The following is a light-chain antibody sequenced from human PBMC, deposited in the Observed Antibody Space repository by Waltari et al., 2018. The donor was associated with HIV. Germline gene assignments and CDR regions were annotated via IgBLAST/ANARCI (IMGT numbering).Light chain of an antibody. CDR2: KDS. CDR3: QSADSSGTYRV. CDR1: ALPKQY. V-gene: IGLV3-25*03. J-gene: IGLJ3*02. Sequence: SYELTQPPSVSVSPGQPARITCSGDALPKQYAYWYHQKPGQAPVMVIYKDSERPSGIPERFSGSSSGTTVTLTISGVQAEDEADYYCQSADSSGTYRVFGGGTKLTVL.